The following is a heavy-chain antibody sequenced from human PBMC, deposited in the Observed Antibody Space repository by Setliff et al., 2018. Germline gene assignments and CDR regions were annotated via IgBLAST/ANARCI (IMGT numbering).Heavy chain of an antibody. Sequence: ASVKVSCKASGYTFTSYYMHWVRQAPGQGLEWMGIINPSGGSTSYAQKFQGRVTMTRDTSTSTVYMELSSLRSGDTAVYYCARDTPQYYYDSSGYYRAFDIWGQGTMVTVSS. CDR2: INPSGGST. CDR1: GYTFTSYY. J-gene: IGHJ3*02. V-gene: IGHV1-46*01. CDR3: ARDTPQYYYDSSGYYRAFDI. D-gene: IGHD3-22*01.